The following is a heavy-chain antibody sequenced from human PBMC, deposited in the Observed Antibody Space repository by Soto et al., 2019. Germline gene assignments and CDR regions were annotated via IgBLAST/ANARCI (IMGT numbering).Heavy chain of an antibody. Sequence: RLSCAASGFTFSSYSMNWVRQAPGKGLEWVSSISSSSSYIYYADSVKGRFTISRDNAKNSLYLQMNSLRAEDTALYYCARAPPIWGSYPRLGLDVWGKGTTVTVSS. D-gene: IGHD3-16*02. V-gene: IGHV3-21*01. J-gene: IGHJ6*04. CDR3: ARAPPIWGSYPRLGLDV. CDR2: ISSSSSYI. CDR1: GFTFSSYS.